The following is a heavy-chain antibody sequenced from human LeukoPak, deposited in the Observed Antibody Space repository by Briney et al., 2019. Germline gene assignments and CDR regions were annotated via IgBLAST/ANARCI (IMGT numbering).Heavy chain of an antibody. V-gene: IGHV4-4*09. CDR2: IYTSGST. J-gene: IGHJ4*02. Sequence: SETLSLTCTVSGDSISSYYWSWIRQPPGKGLEWIGYIYTSGSTNYNPSLKSRVTISVDTSKNQFSLKLSSVTAADTAVYYCARHRNGSYYPFDYWGEGTLVTVSS. D-gene: IGHD1-26*01. CDR3: ARHRNGSYYPFDY. CDR1: GDSISSYY.